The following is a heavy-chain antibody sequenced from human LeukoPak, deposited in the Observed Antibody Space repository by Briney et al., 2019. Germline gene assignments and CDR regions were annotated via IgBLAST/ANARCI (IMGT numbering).Heavy chain of an antibody. CDR2: INPNSGGT. V-gene: IGHV1-2*02. Sequence: GASVKVSCKASGYTFTGYYMHWVRQAPGQGLEWMGWINPNSGGTNYAQKFQGRVTMTRDTSISTAYMELSRLRSDDTAVYYCARCPLDAQKDCSSTSCYNSRWFDPWGQGTLVTVSS. J-gene: IGHJ5*02. CDR3: ARCPLDAQKDCSSTSCYNSRWFDP. CDR1: GYTFTGYY. D-gene: IGHD2-2*02.